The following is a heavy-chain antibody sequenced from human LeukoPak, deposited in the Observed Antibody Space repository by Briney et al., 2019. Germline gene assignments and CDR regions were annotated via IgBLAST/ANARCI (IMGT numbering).Heavy chain of an antibody. D-gene: IGHD1-26*01. V-gene: IGHV4-61*02. J-gene: IGHJ4*02. CDR2: IYTSGST. Sequence: SETLSLTCTVSGGSISSGSYYWSWIRQPAGKGLEWIGRIYTSGSTNYNPSLKSRVTISVDTSKNQFSLKLSSVTAADTAVYYCARAREWELLPDFGYWGQGTLVTVSS. CDR3: ARAREWELLPDFGY. CDR1: GGSISSGSYY.